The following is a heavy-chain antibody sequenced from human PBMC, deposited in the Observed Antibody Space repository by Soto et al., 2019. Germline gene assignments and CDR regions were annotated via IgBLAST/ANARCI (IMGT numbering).Heavy chain of an antibody. V-gene: IGHV3-23*01. J-gene: IGHJ4*02. CDR3: AKIPGYDFWSGYLDY. CDR1: GFTFSSYA. D-gene: IGHD3-3*01. Sequence: SLRLSCAASGFTFSSYAMSWVRQAPGKGLEWVSAISGSGGSTYYADSVKGRFTISRDNSKNTLYLQMNSLRAEDTAVYYCAKIPGYDFWSGYLDYWGQGTLVTVSS. CDR2: ISGSGGST.